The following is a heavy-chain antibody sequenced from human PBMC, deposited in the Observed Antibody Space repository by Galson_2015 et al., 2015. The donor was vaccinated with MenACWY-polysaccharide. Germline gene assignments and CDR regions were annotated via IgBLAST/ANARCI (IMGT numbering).Heavy chain of an antibody. CDR3: ARAPDFFTRGFDY. V-gene: IGHV6-1*01. D-gene: IGHD2-2*01. Sequence: CAISGDSVSSNSASWNWIRQSPSGGLKWLGRTYYRSKWYYDYALSVKSRMTLNPDTSKNQVSLQLNSMTPEDTAVYYCARAPDFFTRGFDYWGLGTLVTVSS. CDR2: TYYRSKWYY. CDR1: GDSVSSNSAS. J-gene: IGHJ4*02.